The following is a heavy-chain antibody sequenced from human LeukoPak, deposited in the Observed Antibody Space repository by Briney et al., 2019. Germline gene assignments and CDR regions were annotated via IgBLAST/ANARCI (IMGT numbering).Heavy chain of an antibody. V-gene: IGHV3-74*01. CDR3: TRVGYCATTSCRTAFDI. CDR1: DPTFRTYW. J-gene: IGHJ3*02. D-gene: IGHD2-2*01. Sequence: GGPLNPPGAAPDPTFRTYWWHWVGKAPGKGRGGSPVFNTDGSSTGYADSVKGRFTISRDNAKNTLYLQMNSLRAEDTAVYFCTRVGYCATTSCRTAFDIWGQGTMVTVSS. CDR2: FNTDGSST.